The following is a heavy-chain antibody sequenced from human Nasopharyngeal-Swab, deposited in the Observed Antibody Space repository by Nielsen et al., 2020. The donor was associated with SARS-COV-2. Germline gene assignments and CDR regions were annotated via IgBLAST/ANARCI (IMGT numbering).Heavy chain of an antibody. CDR1: GLGFSNYE. CDR2: ISTTTATI. CDR3: AREVPYSGHDDAFDI. J-gene: IGHJ3*02. Sequence: GESLKISCAASGLGFSNYEMNWVRQAPGKGLEWISYISTTTATIYYADSVKGQFTISRDNAKNSLYLQMNSLRAEDTAVYYCAREVPYSGHDDAFDIWGQGTMVTVSA. D-gene: IGHD5-12*01. V-gene: IGHV3-48*03.